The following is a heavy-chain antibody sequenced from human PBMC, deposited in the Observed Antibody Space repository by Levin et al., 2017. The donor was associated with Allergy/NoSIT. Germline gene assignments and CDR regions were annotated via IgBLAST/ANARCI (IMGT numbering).Heavy chain of an antibody. CDR3: ARIRRGDSGSYYYFDY. Sequence: SGPTLVKPTQTLTLTCTFSGFLLRTSGMCVSWIRQPPGKALEWLARIDWDDDKYYSTSLKTRLTISKDTSKNQVVLTMTDMDPVDTATYYCARIRRGDSGSYYYFDYWGQGTLVTVSS. CDR2: IDWDDDK. D-gene: IGHD1-26*01. CDR1: GFLLRTSGMC. V-gene: IGHV2-70*11. J-gene: IGHJ4*02.